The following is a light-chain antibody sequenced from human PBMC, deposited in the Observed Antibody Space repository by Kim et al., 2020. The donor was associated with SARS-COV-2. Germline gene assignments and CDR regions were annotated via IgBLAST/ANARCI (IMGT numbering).Light chain of an antibody. CDR3: QAWDSSTVV. CDR2: QDR. V-gene: IGLV3-1*01. CDR1: KLGDKY. J-gene: IGLJ2*01. Sequence: SYELTQPPSVSVSPGQTASITCSGDKLGDKYACWYQQKPGQYPVLVIYQDRKRPSGIPERFSGSNSGNTATLTISGTQAMDEADYYCQAWDSSTVV.